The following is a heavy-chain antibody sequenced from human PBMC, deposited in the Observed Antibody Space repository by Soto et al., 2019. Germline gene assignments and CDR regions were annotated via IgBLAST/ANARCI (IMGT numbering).Heavy chain of an antibody. CDR2: INHSGST. J-gene: IGHJ4*02. Sequence: QVQLQQWGAGLLKPSETLSLTCAVYGGSFSGYYWSWIRQPPGKGLEWIGEINHSGSTNYNPSLKSRVTISVDTSKNQGALKLSSVTAADTAVYYCARCGVRGVNYWGQGTLVTVSS. V-gene: IGHV4-34*01. CDR3: ARCGVRGVNY. CDR1: GGSFSGYY. D-gene: IGHD3-10*01.